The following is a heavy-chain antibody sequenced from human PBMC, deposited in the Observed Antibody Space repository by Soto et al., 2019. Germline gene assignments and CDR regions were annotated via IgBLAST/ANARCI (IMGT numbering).Heavy chain of an antibody. D-gene: IGHD2-2*01. CDR3: ARILGASSTGPYPNYGMDV. CDR2: IFWDDDK. V-gene: IGHV2-5*02. Sequence: SGPTLVNPTQTLTLTCSFSGFSLSTRGVGVGWIRQPPGKALEWLALIFWDDDKWYSPSLRSRLTITEDTSKNQVVLTMTNMDPVDTATYYCARILGASSTGPYPNYGMDVWGQGTTVTVSS. J-gene: IGHJ6*02. CDR1: GFSLSTRGVG.